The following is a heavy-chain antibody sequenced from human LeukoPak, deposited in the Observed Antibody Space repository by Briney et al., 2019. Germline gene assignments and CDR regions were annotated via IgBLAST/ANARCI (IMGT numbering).Heavy chain of an antibody. D-gene: IGHD1-14*01. V-gene: IGHV4-59*01. Sequence: SETLSLTCAVYGGSFSGYYWSWIRQPPGKGLEWIGYIYYSGSTNYNPSLKSRVTISVDTSKNQFSLKLSSVTAADTAVYYCARVTPSGYYYYYGMDVWGQGTTVTVSS. CDR2: IYYSGST. J-gene: IGHJ6*02. CDR1: GGSFSGYY. CDR3: ARVTPSGYYYYYGMDV.